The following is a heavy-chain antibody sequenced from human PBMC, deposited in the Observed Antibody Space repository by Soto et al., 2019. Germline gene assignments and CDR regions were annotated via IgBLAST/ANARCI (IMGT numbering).Heavy chain of an antibody. J-gene: IGHJ4*02. Sequence: XGTLSLTCSLSGASVNIAYYCWNWIRQPPGKGLDWIAHVCYSGSTTKNNPALKSRVTISRDTSKNEFSLKVTSVTAADTAVYYCARSAGGSGWFGGQGTMVTVSS. CDR2: VCYSGSTT. CDR1: GASVNIAYYC. V-gene: IGHV4-61*01. D-gene: IGHD6-19*01. CDR3: ARSAGGSGWF.